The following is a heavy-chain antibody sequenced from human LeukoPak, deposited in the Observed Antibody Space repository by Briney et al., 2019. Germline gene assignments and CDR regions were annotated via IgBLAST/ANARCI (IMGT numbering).Heavy chain of an antibody. Sequence: GGSLRLSCAASGFTFSSYEMNWVRQAPGKGLEWVSYISSSGSTIYYADSVKGRFTISRDNAKNSLYLQMNSLRAEDTAVYYCARGKLGAFGAIGAFDIWGQGTMVTVSS. CDR1: GFTFSSYE. CDR3: ARGKLGAFGAIGAFDI. V-gene: IGHV3-48*03. D-gene: IGHD3-10*01. CDR2: ISSSGSTI. J-gene: IGHJ3*02.